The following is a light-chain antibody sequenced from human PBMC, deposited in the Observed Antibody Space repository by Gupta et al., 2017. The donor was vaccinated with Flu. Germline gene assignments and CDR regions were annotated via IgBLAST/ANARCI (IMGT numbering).Light chain of an antibody. CDR2: DAS. J-gene: IGKJ3*01. CDR1: QSISSY. V-gene: IGKV3-11*01. CDR3: QQRGNWPPFT. Sequence: LSLSPGESAPLSCRASQSISSYLAWYQQKPGRAPRLLIYDASNRATGIPARFNGSGSGTDFTLTISSREPEDFAVYYCQQRGNWPPFTFGHGTKVDIK.